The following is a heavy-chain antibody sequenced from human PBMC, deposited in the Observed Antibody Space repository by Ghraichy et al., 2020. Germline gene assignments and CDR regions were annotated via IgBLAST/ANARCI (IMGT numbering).Heavy chain of an antibody. V-gene: IGHV4-39*07. CDR3: ARGLDYLGSGSYYSHFFES. CDR1: GGSVRDIYYY. CDR2: IYYSGST. Sequence: SQTLSLTCSVSGGSVRDIYYYWGWIRQAPGKGLEWIGSIYYSGSTYYNSALKSRVTISADPSKSPFSLRLNSVTAADTAVYFCARGLDYLGSGSYYSHFFESWGQGTLVTVSS. J-gene: IGHJ4*02. D-gene: IGHD3-10*01.